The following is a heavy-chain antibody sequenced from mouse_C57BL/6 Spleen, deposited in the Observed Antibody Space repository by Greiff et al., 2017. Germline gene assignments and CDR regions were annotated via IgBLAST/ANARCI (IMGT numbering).Heavy chain of an antibody. CDR3: ATAY. CDR2: IDPSDSYT. Sequence: QVHVKQPGAELVRPGTSVKLSCKASGYTFTSYWMHWVKQRPGQGLEWIGVIDPSDSYTNYNQKFKGKATLTVDTSSSTAYMQLSSLTSEDSAVYYCATAYWGQGTLVTVSA. J-gene: IGHJ3*01. CDR1: GYTFTSYW. V-gene: IGHV1-59*01.